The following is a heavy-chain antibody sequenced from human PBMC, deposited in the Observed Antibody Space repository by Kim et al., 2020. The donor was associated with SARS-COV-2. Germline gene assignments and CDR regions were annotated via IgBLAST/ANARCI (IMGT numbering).Heavy chain of an antibody. V-gene: IGHV3-7*01. CDR2: IKQDGSEK. CDR1: GFTFSSSW. D-gene: IGHD3-10*01. J-gene: IGHJ3*02. Sequence: GGSLRLSCAASGFTFSSSWMSWVRQAPGKGLEWVANIKQDGSEKYYVDSVKGRFTISRDNAKNSLYLQMNSLRAEDTAVYCCARSLWSRAFDIWGQGTMVTVSS. CDR3: ARSLWSRAFDI.